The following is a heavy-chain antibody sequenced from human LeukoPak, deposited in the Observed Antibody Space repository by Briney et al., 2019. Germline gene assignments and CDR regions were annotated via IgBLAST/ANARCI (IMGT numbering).Heavy chain of an antibody. CDR2: INPNSGGT. J-gene: IGHJ4*02. V-gene: IGHV1-2*02. Sequence: ASVKVSCKASGYTFTDYYIHWVRQAPGQGLEWMGWINPNSGGTSYAQKFQDRVTLTRDTSIRTAYMELSRLTSDDTAVYYCPRHPNLDYWGQGTLVFVSS. CDR1: GYTFTDYY. CDR3: PRHPNLDY.